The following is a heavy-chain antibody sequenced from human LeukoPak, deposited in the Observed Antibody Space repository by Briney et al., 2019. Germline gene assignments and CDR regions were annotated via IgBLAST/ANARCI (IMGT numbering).Heavy chain of an antibody. D-gene: IGHD2-2*01. Sequence: SETLSLTCTVSGGSISSGSYYWSWIRQPAGKGLEWIGRIYTSGSTNYNPSLKSRVTMSVDTSKNQFSLKLSSVTAADTAVYYCASLYCSSTSCPRGAFDIWGQGTMVTVSS. V-gene: IGHV4-61*02. J-gene: IGHJ3*02. CDR2: IYTSGST. CDR1: GGSISSGSYY. CDR3: ASLYCSSTSCPRGAFDI.